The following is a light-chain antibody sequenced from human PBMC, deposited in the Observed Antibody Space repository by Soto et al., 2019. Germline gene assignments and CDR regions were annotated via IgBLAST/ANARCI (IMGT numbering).Light chain of an antibody. CDR3: QSSDSRLSGSDV. Sequence: QSVLTQPPSVSGAPGQRVTISCTGSSSNIGAGYHVHWYQQVPGAAPKLLIFGDSNRPSGVPDRFSGSKSGTSASLAITGLQADDAADYYCQSSDSRLSGSDVFGTGTKLTVL. CDR2: GDS. J-gene: IGLJ1*01. V-gene: IGLV1-40*01. CDR1: SSNIGAGYH.